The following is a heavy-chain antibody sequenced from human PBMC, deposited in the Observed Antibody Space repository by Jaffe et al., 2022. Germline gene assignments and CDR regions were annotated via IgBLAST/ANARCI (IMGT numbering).Heavy chain of an antibody. V-gene: IGHV1-18*01. J-gene: IGHJ6*03. CDR3: ARADLYGSGSSGYYYYYYMDV. Sequence: QVQLVQSGAEVKKPGASVKVSCKASGYTFTSYGISWVRQAPGQGLEWMGWISAYNGNTNYAQKLQGRVTMTTDTSTSTAYMELRSLRSDDTAVYYCARADLYGSGSSGYYYYYYMDVWGKGTTVTVSS. CDR1: GYTFTSYG. D-gene: IGHD3-10*01. CDR2: ISAYNGNT.